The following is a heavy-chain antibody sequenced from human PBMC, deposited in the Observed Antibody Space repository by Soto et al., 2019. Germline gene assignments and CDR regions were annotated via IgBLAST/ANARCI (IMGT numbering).Heavy chain of an antibody. Sequence: QVQLQESGPGLVKPSETLFLTCSVSGASVNSGSYYWTWVRQPPGKGLEFIGYIYFTGSTNYNPSLKSRATISVDPSKIQFSLTLTSVTAADTAMYYCARMTTVTKIDYGGQGTPVSVSS. D-gene: IGHD4-17*01. CDR2: IYFTGST. CDR1: GASVNSGSYY. CDR3: ARMTTVTKIDY. J-gene: IGHJ4*02. V-gene: IGHV4-61*01.